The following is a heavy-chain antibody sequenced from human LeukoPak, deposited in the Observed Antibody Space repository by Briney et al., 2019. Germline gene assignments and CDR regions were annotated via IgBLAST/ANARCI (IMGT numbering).Heavy chain of an antibody. J-gene: IGHJ6*02. CDR2: IYYTATT. Sequence: SETPLLPCGASGGFFSGYYWRWCRRPPGEGVEGIEDIYYTATTYYTPSLQSRGTISVDTSKNQLSLKLSSVTAADTAVYYCARYCTGLSCGMDLWGQGTTVTVSS. CDR1: GGFFSGYY. D-gene: IGHD2-8*02. CDR3: ARYCTGLSCGMDL. V-gene: IGHV4-34*01.